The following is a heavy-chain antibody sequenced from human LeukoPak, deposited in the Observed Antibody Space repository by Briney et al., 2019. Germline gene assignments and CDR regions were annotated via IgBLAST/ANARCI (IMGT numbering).Heavy chain of an antibody. Sequence: SETLSLTCTVSGGSISGYYWGWIRQPPGKGLEWIAYVYGGGSINYNPSLRSRVTISEDTSKNQFSLKVTSVTAADTAVYYCARATWTNFYFDYWGQGALVTVSS. CDR2: VYGGGSI. CDR1: GGSISGYY. J-gene: IGHJ4*02. V-gene: IGHV4-59*08. D-gene: IGHD1-1*01. CDR3: ARATWTNFYFDY.